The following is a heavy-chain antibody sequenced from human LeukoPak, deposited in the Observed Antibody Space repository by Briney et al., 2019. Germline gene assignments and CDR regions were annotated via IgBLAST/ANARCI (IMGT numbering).Heavy chain of an antibody. CDR3: ARVDYGGKETDWYFDL. Sequence: GGSLRLSCAASGFTFSSYEMNWVRQAPGKGLEWVSYISSSGSTIYYADSVKGRFTISRDNAKNSLYLQMNSLRAEDTAVYYCARVDYGGKETDWYFDLWGRGTLVTVSS. CDR1: GFTFSSYE. CDR2: ISSSGSTI. J-gene: IGHJ2*01. D-gene: IGHD4-23*01. V-gene: IGHV3-48*03.